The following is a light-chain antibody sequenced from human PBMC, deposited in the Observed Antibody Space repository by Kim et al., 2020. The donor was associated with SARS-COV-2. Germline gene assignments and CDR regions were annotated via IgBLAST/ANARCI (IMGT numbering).Light chain of an antibody. V-gene: IGKV1-33*01. CDR3: QQYNSLPVT. J-gene: IGKJ4*01. CDR2: DAS. CDR1: YDIGTY. Sequence: ASIGDRVTITCRATYDIGTYVNWYQQKPGKAPQLLISDASNLERGVPPRFSGSGSGTDFTLIIGRLQPEDIGTYYCQQYNSLPVTFGGGTKVDIK.